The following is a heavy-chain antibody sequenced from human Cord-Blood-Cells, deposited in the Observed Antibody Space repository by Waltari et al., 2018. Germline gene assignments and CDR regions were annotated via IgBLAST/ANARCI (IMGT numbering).Heavy chain of an antibody. CDR3: ARGTEKVEQWLVR. CDR2: SSSSCSTI. D-gene: IGHD6-19*01. J-gene: IGHJ4*02. V-gene: IGHV3-48*03. Sequence: EVQLVESGGGLVQPGGSLRLSCAASGFTFSSYELNWVRQAPGKRWEWVSYSSSSCSTIYDADSVKGRFTISRDNAKNSLYLQMNSLRAEDTAVYYCARGTEKVEQWLVRWGQGTLVTVSS. CDR1: GFTFSSYE.